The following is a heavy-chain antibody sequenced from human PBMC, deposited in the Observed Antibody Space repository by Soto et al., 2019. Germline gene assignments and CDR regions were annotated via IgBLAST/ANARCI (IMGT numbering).Heavy chain of an antibody. CDR2: MWYDGTNK. CDR1: GFTFRIYS. J-gene: IGHJ3*02. V-gene: IGHV3-33*01. CDR3: ARDATFGTKGGSFDI. D-gene: IGHD3-16*01. Sequence: GGSLRLSCAASGFTFRIYSMHWVRQSPGKGLEWVAVMWYDGTNKYDGESVKGRFTISRDNSENTLYLQMNSLRVEDTAVYYCARDATFGTKGGSFDIWGHGTLVTVSS.